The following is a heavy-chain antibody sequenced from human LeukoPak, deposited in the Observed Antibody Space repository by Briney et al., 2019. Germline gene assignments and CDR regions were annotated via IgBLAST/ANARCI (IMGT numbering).Heavy chain of an antibody. CDR1: GGSFSGYY. V-gene: IGHV4-34*01. CDR2: INHSGST. Sequence: PSETLSLTYAVYGGSFSGYYWSWIRQPPGKGLEWIGEINHSGSTNYNPSLKSRVTISVDTSKNQFSLKLSSVTAADTAVYYCARRVCCGYCSGGSCYPKHGFDYWGQGTLVTVSS. CDR3: ARRVCCGYCSGGSCYPKHGFDY. D-gene: IGHD2-15*01. J-gene: IGHJ4*02.